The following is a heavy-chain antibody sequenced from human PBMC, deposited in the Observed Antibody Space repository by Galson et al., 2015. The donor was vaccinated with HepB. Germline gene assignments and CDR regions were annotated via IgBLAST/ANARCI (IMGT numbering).Heavy chain of an antibody. J-gene: IGHJ6*03. CDR2: ISENDIST. V-gene: IGHV3-23*01. D-gene: IGHD2/OR15-2a*01. Sequence: SLRLSCAASGLTLETYEISWVRQAPGRGLQWVSAISENDISTHYADPVKGRFTISRQKSKNMVFLQMNRLKVEDTAVYYCAKGSPTSFYHYYMDVWGKGTTVTVSS. CDR1: GLTLETYE. CDR3: AKGSPTSFYHYYMDV.